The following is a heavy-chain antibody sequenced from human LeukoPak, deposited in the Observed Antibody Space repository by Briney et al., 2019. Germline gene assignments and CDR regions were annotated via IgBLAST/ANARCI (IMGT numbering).Heavy chain of an antibody. CDR3: ARDRRRWLQLGDAFDI. D-gene: IGHD5-24*01. Sequence: GGSLRLSCAASGFTFSRYSMNWVRQAPGKGLEWVSSISSSSSYIYYADSVKGRFTISRDNAKNSLYLQMNSLRAEDTAVYYCARDRRRWLQLGDAFDIWGQGTMVTVSS. CDR2: ISSSSSYI. V-gene: IGHV3-21*01. J-gene: IGHJ3*02. CDR1: GFTFSRYS.